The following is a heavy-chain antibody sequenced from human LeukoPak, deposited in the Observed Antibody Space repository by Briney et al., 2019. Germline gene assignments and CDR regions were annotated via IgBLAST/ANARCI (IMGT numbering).Heavy chain of an antibody. J-gene: IGHJ5*02. D-gene: IGHD5-12*01. CDR1: GFTFSNYG. CDR3: AKGYSGHDATLHH. CDR2: IRYDGTNK. Sequence: GGSLRLSCAASGFTFSNYGMHWVRQAPGKGLEWVAFIRYDGTNKYYGDSVKGRFTISRDNSKNTLYMQMNSLRAEDTALYYCAKGYSGHDATLHHWGQGTLVTVSS. V-gene: IGHV3-30*02.